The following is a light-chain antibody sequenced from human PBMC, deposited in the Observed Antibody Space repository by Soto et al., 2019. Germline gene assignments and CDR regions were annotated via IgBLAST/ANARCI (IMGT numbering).Light chain of an antibody. J-gene: IGKJ1*01. Sequence: DIQMTQSPSSLSASVGDRVTITCQASQDISNYLNWYQQKPGKAPKLLIYDASNLETGVPSRFSGSAATTDFTFTISSLQPEDVATYYCQPYDNQWTFGQGTKVEIK. V-gene: IGKV1-33*01. CDR2: DAS. CDR1: QDISNY. CDR3: QPYDNQWT.